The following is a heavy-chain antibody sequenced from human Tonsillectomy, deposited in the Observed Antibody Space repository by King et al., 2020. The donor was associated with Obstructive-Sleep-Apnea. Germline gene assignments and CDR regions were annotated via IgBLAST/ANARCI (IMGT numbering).Heavy chain of an antibody. CDR2: ISAYNGNT. D-gene: IGHD3-10*01. J-gene: IGHJ3*02. Sequence: VQLVESGAEVKKPGASVKVSCKASGYTFTSYGISWVRQAPGQGLEWMGWISAYNGNTNYAQKLQGRVTMTTDTSTRTAYMELRGLRSDDTAVYYCARDRGRSGSFRAFDIWGQGTMVTVSS. V-gene: IGHV1-18*01. CDR1: GYTFTSYG. CDR3: ARDRGRSGSFRAFDI.